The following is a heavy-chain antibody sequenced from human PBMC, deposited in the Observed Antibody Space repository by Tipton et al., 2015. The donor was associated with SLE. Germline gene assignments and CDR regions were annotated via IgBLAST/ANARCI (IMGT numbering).Heavy chain of an antibody. D-gene: IGHD5-18*01. CDR3: VRGSSYQVY. CDR2: ISSGSSFI. Sequence: SLRLSCAASVFSFSIYFLNWVRQAPGKGLEWVSSISSGSSFIYYADSVKGRFTISRDDAKNSLYLQMNSLRAEDTAMYYCVRGSSYQVYWGQGTLVTVSS. V-gene: IGHV3-21*01. J-gene: IGHJ4*02. CDR1: VFSFSIYF.